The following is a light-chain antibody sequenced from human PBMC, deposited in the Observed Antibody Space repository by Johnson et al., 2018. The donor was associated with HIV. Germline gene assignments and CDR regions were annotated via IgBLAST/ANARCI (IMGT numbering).Light chain of an antibody. J-gene: IGLJ1*01. CDR2: DNN. CDR1: SSNIGNNY. CDR3: GTWDSSLSAGV. V-gene: IGLV1-51*01. Sequence: QPVLTQPPSVSAAPGQKVTISCSGSSSNIGNNYVSWYQQLPGTAPKLLIYDNNKRPSGIPDRFSGSTSGTSATLGITGLQTGDEADYYCGTWDSSLSAGVFGTGTKVTVL.